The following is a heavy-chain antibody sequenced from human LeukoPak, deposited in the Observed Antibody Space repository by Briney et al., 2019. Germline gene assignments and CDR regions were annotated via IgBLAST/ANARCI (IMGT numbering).Heavy chain of an antibody. CDR1: GFTFSSYA. D-gene: IGHD2-8*01. Sequence: GGSLRLSCAASGFTFSSYAMSWVRQAPGKGLEWVSAISGSGGSTYYADSVKGRLTISRDNSKNTLYLQMNSLRAEDTAAYYCAKGSCTSGVRYGSEAFDIWGQGTMVTVSS. CDR3: AKGSCTSGVRYGSEAFDI. CDR2: ISGSGGST. J-gene: IGHJ3*02. V-gene: IGHV3-23*01.